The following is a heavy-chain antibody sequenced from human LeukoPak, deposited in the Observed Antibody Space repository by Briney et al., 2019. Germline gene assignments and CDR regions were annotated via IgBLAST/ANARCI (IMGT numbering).Heavy chain of an antibody. V-gene: IGHV1-2*02. Sequence: ASVKVSCKASGYTFTGYYMHWVRQAPGQGLEWMGWINPNSGGTNYAQKFQGRVTMTRDTSISTAYMELSRLRSDDTAVYYCAIMDVVVVAATPGYYYYMDVWGKGTTVTVSS. J-gene: IGHJ6*03. CDR2: INPNSGGT. CDR3: AIMDVVVVAATPGYYYYMDV. CDR1: GYTFTGYY. D-gene: IGHD2-15*01.